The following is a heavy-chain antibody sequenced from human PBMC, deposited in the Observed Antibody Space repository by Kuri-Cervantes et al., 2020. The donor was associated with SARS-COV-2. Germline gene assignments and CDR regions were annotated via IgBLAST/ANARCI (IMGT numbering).Heavy chain of an antibody. Sequence: GGSLRLSCAASGFTFSDYYMSWVRQAPGKGLEWVSTISGSDGSTYYADSVKGRFTISRDNAKNMLFLQMNSLRAEDTAVYYCVRDGDHWNFDYWGQGNLVTVSS. CDR3: VRDGDHWNFDY. D-gene: IGHD1-1*01. CDR1: GFTFSDYY. CDR2: ISGSDGST. J-gene: IGHJ4*02. V-gene: IGHV3-23*01.